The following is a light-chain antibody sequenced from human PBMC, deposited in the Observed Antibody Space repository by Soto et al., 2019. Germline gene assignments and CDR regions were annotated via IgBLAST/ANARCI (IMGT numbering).Light chain of an antibody. Sequence: QPVLTQSPSASASLGASVKLTCTLSSGHSSYAIAWHQQQPEKGPRYLMKLNSDGSHSKGDGIPDRFSGSSSGAERYLTISSLQSEDEADYYCQTLGTGIPWVFGGGTKVPVL. CDR2: LNSDGSH. CDR3: QTLGTGIPWV. J-gene: IGLJ3*02. V-gene: IGLV4-69*01. CDR1: SGHSSYA.